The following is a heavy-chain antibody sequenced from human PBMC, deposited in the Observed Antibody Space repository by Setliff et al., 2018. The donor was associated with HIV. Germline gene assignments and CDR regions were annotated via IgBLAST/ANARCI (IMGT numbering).Heavy chain of an antibody. CDR3: ARGEPTILVVPAAFFDY. V-gene: IGHV3-23*01. J-gene: IGHJ4*02. D-gene: IGHD2-2*01. CDR2: ISGSGDST. CDR1: GFTFGSYA. Sequence: GASVKVSCAPSGFTFGSYAMSWVRQAPGKGLEWVSVISGSGDSTFYADSLKGRFTISRDNSKNTLYLQMNSLRAEDTAVYYCARGEPTILVVPAAFFDYWGQGTLVTVSS.